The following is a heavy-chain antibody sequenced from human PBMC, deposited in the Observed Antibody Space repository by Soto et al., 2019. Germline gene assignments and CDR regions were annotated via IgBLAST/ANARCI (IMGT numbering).Heavy chain of an antibody. J-gene: IGHJ5*02. V-gene: IGHV3-23*01. CDR3: ARGRGNSGWYIFVVDA. D-gene: IGHD6-13*01. CDR2: ISSFGVSV. CDR1: GFTFSNYA. Sequence: EVQLLESGGGLVQPGGSLRLSCAASGFTFSNYAMSWFRQAPGKGLAWVSGISSFGVSVYYADSVKGRFTISRDNSEPKLYLQVASLRAEDTAVYYCARGRGNSGWYIFVVDALGQGSLVTVSS.